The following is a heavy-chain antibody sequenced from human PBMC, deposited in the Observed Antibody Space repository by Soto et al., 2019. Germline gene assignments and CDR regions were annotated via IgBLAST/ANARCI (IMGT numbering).Heavy chain of an antibody. D-gene: IGHD1-26*01. CDR2: IIPILGIA. CDR1: GGTFSSYT. CDR3: ARDLRGELLGNWFDP. V-gene: IGHV1-69*04. J-gene: IGHJ5*02. Sequence: ASVKVSCKASGGTFSSYTISWVRQAPGQGLEWMGRIIPILGIANYAQKFQGRVTITADKSTSTAYMELSSLRSEDTAVYYCARDLRGELLGNWFDPWGQGTLVTVSS.